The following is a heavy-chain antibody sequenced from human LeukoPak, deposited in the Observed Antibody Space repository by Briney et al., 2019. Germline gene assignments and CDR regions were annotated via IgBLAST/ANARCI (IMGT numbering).Heavy chain of an antibody. CDR2: ISYDGSNK. V-gene: IGHV3-30-3*01. Sequence: GGSLRLSCAASGFTFSSYAMHWVRQAPGKGLEWVAVISYDGSNKYYADSVKGRFTISRDNSKNTLYLQMNSLRAEDTAVYYCARGIQLWLRLDYWGQGTLVTVSS. CDR3: ARGIQLWLRLDY. D-gene: IGHD5-18*01. J-gene: IGHJ4*02. CDR1: GFTFSSYA.